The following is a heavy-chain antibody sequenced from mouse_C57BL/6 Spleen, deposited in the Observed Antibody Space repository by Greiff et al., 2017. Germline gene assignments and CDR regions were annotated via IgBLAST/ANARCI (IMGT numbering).Heavy chain of an antibody. CDR3: ARERGYDYDYYFDY. J-gene: IGHJ2*01. D-gene: IGHD2-4*01. Sequence: QVQLQQSGPELVKPGASVKISCKASGYAFSSSWMNWVKQRPGKGLEWIGRIYPGDGDTNYNGKFKGKATLTADKSSSTAYMQLSSLTSTDSAVYFCARERGYDYDYYFDYWGQGTTLTVSS. CDR1: GYAFSSSW. V-gene: IGHV1-82*01. CDR2: IYPGDGDT.